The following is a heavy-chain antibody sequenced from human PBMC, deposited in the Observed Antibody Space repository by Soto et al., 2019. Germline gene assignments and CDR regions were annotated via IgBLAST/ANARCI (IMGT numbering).Heavy chain of an antibody. CDR3: AAAVPAEYVFPYYYMDV. D-gene: IGHD3-16*01. CDR2: IYYSGSA. J-gene: IGHJ6*03. V-gene: IGHV4-59*01. Sequence: QVQLQESGPGLVKPSETLSLTCTVSGASISSYHWSWIRQTPGKGLEWTGYIYYSGSANYNPSLKSRVNFSVDTSKNQVSLKLSSVTAADTGVYYCAAAVPAEYVFPYYYMDVWGKGTTVTVSS. CDR1: GASISSYH.